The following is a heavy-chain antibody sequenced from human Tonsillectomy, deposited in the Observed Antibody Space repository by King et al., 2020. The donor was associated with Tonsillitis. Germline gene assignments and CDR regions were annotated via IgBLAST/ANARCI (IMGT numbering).Heavy chain of an antibody. V-gene: IGHV3-23*01. D-gene: IGHD5-12*01. CDR2: ISGSGGST. CDR3: AKGYSGYEYYYMDV. J-gene: IGHJ6*03. CDR1: GFTFRLYG. Sequence: VQLLESGGGLVQPGGSLRVSCAASGFTFRLYGMSWVRQAPGKGLEWVSAISGSGGSTYYADSVKGRFTISRDNSKNRLYLQMNSLRAEDTAVYYCAKGYSGYEYYYMDVWGKGTTVTVSS.